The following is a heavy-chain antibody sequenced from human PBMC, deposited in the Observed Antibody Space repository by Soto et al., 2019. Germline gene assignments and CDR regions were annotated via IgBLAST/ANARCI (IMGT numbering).Heavy chain of an antibody. J-gene: IGHJ6*02. CDR3: AREKTAYGRDV. CDR1: GYTFTSYD. Sequence: QVQLVQSGAEVKKPGASVKVSCKASGYTFTSYDINWVRQATGQGLEWMGWMNPNSGNTGYAQKFQGRVTMTRNTTKTTAYMELSSLRSDETAVSYWAREKTAYGRDVWGQGTMVTVSS. V-gene: IGHV1-8*01. CDR2: MNPNSGNT.